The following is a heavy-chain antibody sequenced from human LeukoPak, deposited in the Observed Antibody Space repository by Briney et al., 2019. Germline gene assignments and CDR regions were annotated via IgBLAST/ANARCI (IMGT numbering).Heavy chain of an antibody. J-gene: IGHJ4*02. D-gene: IGHD3-3*01. CDR2: INWNGGST. CDR1: GFTFDSYG. CDR3: ARVGRSITIFGVVEYFDY. V-gene: IGHV3-20*01. Sequence: PGGSLRLSCAVSGFTFDSYGMSWVRQAPGKGLEWVSGINWNGGSTGYADSVKGRFTISRDNAKNSLYLQMNSLRAEDTALYHCARVGRSITIFGVVEYFDYWGQGTLVTVSS.